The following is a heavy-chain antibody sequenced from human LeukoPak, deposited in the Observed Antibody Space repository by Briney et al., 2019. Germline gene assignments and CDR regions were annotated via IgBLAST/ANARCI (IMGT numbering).Heavy chain of an antibody. J-gene: IGHJ4*02. V-gene: IGHV3-23*01. CDR3: AKSGFGGVIVSDFDY. Sequence: PGGSLRLSCAASGFTVSSNYMTWVRQAPGKGLEWVSAISGSGGSTYYADSVKGRFTISRDNSKNTLYLQMNSLRAEDTAVYYCAKSGFGGVIVSDFDYWGQGTLVTVSS. CDR1: GFTVSSNY. CDR2: ISGSGGST. D-gene: IGHD3-16*02.